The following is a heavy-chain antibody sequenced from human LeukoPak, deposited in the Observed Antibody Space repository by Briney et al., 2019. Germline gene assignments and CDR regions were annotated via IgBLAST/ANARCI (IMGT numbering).Heavy chain of an antibody. V-gene: IGHV3-21*01. D-gene: IGHD1-26*01. J-gene: IGHJ6*02. Sequence: PGGSLRLSCAASGFTFSTYAMNWVRQAPGKGLEWVSSISSSSGYIYYVDSLKGRFTVSRDNANNSLYLEVNGLRAEDTAVYYCARDVQKWELPGFSAMDVWGQGTTVTVSS. CDR3: ARDVQKWELPGFSAMDV. CDR1: GFTFSTYA. CDR2: ISSSSGYI.